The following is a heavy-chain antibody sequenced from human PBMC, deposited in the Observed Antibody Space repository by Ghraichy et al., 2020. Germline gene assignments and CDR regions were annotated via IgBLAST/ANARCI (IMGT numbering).Heavy chain of an antibody. CDR3: ARESNYLAIEFDY. Sequence: GGSLRLSCAASGFTFSSYSMNWVRQAPGKGLEWVSYISSNSSTIYYADSVKGRFTISRDNAKNSLYLQMNSLRAEDTAVYYCARESNYLAIEFDYWGQGTLVTVSS. D-gene: IGHD4/OR15-4a*01. V-gene: IGHV3-48*01. J-gene: IGHJ4*02. CDR2: ISSNSSTI. CDR1: GFTFSSYS.